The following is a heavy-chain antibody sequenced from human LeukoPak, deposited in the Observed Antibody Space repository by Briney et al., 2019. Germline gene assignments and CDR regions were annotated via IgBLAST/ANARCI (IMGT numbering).Heavy chain of an antibody. CDR2: MNPNSGNT. CDR1: GYTFTSYD. J-gene: IGHJ6*03. D-gene: IGHD3-10*01. V-gene: IGHV1-8*03. Sequence: ASVKVSCKASGYTFTSYDINWVRQATGQGLEWMGWMNPNSGNTGYAQKFQGRVTITRNTSISTAYMELSSLKASDTAMYYCARHRTYGSGTGQPRTRYYYYMDVWGKGTTVTISS. CDR3: ARHRTYGSGTGQPRTRYYYYMDV.